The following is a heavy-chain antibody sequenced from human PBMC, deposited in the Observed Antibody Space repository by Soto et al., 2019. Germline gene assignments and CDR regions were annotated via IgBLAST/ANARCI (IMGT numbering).Heavy chain of an antibody. CDR3: ARKRVTATGTFGFDV. V-gene: IGHV3-74*01. CDR2: VSEDGTFT. J-gene: IGHJ3*01. D-gene: IGHD2-21*02. CDR1: GFTFSTYW. Sequence: SLRLSCAASGFTFSTYWMHWVRQVPGEGLLWVSRVSEDGTFTTYADSVQGRFTISRDNAKKILYLQMNSLRADDTAVYYCARKRVTATGTFGFDVWGPGTMVTVSS.